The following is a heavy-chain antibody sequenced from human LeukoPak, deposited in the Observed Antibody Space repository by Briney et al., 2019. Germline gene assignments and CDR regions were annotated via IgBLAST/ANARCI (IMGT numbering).Heavy chain of an antibody. J-gene: IGHJ4*02. Sequence: PGGSLRLSCAASGFTFSSYGMHWVRQAPGKGLEWVTFIRYDGSNKYYADAVKGRFTISRDNSKNTLYLQMNSLRAEDTAVYYCAKDCHNHDVLRYFDCWGVWDYWGQGTLVTVSS. CDR2: IRYDGSNK. CDR1: GFTFSSYG. V-gene: IGHV3-30*02. CDR3: AKDCHNHDVLRYFDCWGVWDY. D-gene: IGHD3-9*01.